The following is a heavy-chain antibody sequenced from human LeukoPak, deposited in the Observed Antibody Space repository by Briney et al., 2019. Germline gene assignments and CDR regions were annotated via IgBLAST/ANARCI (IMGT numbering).Heavy chain of an antibody. CDR1: GVTISSYD. D-gene: IGHD1-14*01. CDR2: IYSSGST. V-gene: IGHV4-59*12. Sequence: SETLSLTCSASGVTISSYDRRWIRQPPGKGLEWIGYIYSSGSTNYNPSLKSRVTTTLDTSKNQFSLMLISVTVAAPPVHYCWGNQWPAHDAFNYWGQGTMVTVSS. J-gene: IGHJ3*01. CDR3: WGNQWPAHDAFNY.